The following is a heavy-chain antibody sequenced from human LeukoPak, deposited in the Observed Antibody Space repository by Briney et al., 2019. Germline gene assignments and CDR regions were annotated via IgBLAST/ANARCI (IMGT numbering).Heavy chain of an antibody. CDR3: ARVSSSWYGGDY. D-gene: IGHD6-13*01. Sequence: ASVKVSCKVSGNSVTEVAIHWVRQAPGQGLEWMGWINPNSGGTNYAQKFQGRVTMTRDTSISTAYMELSRLRSDDTAVYYCARVSSSWYGGDYWGQGTLVTVSS. J-gene: IGHJ4*02. CDR2: INPNSGGT. CDR1: GNSVTEVA. V-gene: IGHV1-2*02.